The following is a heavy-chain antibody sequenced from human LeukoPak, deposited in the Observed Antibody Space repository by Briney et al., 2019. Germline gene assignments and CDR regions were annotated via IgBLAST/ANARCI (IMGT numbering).Heavy chain of an antibody. J-gene: IGHJ6*03. CDR3: ARGKYSSGWYGYQGNYYYYYMDV. D-gene: IGHD6-19*01. Sequence: GGSLRLSCAASGFTFDDYGMSWARQAPGKGLEWVSGINWNGGSTGYADSVKGRFTISRDNAKNSLYLQMNSLRAEDTALYYCARGKYSSGWYGYQGNYYYYYMDVWGKGTTVTVSS. CDR1: GFTFDDYG. CDR2: INWNGGST. V-gene: IGHV3-20*04.